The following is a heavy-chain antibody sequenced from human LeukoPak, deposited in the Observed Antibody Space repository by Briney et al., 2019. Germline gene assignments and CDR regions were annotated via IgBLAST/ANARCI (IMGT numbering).Heavy chain of an antibody. CDR1: GYSFTSYW. J-gene: IGHJ3*02. CDR2: IYPGDSDT. D-gene: IGHD5-12*01. Sequence: GESLKISCKGSGYSFTSYWIGWVRQMPGKGLEWMGIIYPGDSDTGYSPSFQGQVTISADKSISTAYLQWSSLKASDTAMYYCSRHLRDGGPNDAFDIWGQGTMVTVSS. V-gene: IGHV5-51*01. CDR3: SRHLRDGGPNDAFDI.